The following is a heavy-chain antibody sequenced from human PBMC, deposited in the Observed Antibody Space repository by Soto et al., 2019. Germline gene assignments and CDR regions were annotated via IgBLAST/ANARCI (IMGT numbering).Heavy chain of an antibody. CDR1: SGSISSSRW. CDR3: ARNRYDGYDFDY. J-gene: IGHJ4*02. CDR2: VAENGYI. Sequence: QVQLQESGPGLVKPSETLSLTCTVSSGSISSSRWWSWVRQSPGKGLEWIGEVAENGYIHCIPSLKSRLTISLDKSKHRFSLRLTSVTAADTALYYCARNRYDGYDFDYWGQGALVTVSS. V-gene: IGHV4-4*02. D-gene: IGHD5-12*01.